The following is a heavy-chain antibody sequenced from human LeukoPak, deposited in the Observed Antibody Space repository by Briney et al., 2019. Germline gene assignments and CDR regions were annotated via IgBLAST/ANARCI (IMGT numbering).Heavy chain of an antibody. CDR2: IYPGDSDI. J-gene: IGHJ6*02. CDR1: GYSFTSYW. Sequence: GESLKISCKGSGYSFTSYWIGCVRQMPGKGLEWMWIIYPGDSDIRYSPSFRGQVTISVDKSISTAYLQWSSVKASDTAMYYCARRIYYYYGMDVWGQGTTVTVSS. CDR3: ARRIYYYYGMDV. V-gene: IGHV5-51*01.